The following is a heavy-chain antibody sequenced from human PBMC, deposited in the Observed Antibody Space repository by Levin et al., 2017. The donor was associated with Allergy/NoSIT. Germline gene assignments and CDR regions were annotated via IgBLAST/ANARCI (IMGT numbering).Heavy chain of an antibody. J-gene: IGHJ4*02. CDR2: ISGSGGST. CDR3: AKDLEYSSGWYVRGDFDY. V-gene: IGHV3-23*01. Sequence: ETLSLTCAASGFTFSSYAMSWVRQAPGKGLEWVSAISGSGGSTYYADSVKGRFTISRDNSKNTLYLQMNSLRAEDTAVYYCAKDLEYSSGWYVRGDFDYWGQGTLVTVSS. D-gene: IGHD6-19*01. CDR1: GFTFSSYA.